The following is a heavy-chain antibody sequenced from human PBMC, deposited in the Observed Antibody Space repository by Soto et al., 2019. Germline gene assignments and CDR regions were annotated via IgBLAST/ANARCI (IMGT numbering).Heavy chain of an antibody. J-gene: IGHJ2*01. CDR3: ARPLWRNDYNWGYFDL. V-gene: IGHV3-30*19. D-gene: IGHD4-4*01. Sequence: GGSLRLSCRTSGFRFSSYGMHWVRQAPGKGPEWVAVISYDGSNKYYADSVKGRFTISRDNSKNTLYLQMNSLRAEDTAVYYCARPLWRNDYNWGYFDLWGRGTLVTVSS. CDR2: ISYDGSNK. CDR1: GFRFSSYG.